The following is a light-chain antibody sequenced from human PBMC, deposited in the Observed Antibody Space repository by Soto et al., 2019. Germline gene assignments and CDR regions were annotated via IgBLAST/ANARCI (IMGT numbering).Light chain of an antibody. J-gene: IGKJ1*01. CDR2: GAS. V-gene: IGKV1-5*01. CDR3: QHYNAFPWP. CDR1: QSIRNW. Sequence: DIQMTQSTSSLSASVGDRVTITCRASQSIRNWLAWYQDKPGKAPKLLIYGASSLESGVPSRFSGSGSGTEFTLTIGGLQPDDFATYYCQHYNAFPWPFGQGTKVDIK.